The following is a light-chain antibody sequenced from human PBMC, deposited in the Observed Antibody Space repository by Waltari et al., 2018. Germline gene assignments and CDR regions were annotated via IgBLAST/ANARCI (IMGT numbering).Light chain of an antibody. J-gene: IGKJ3*01. Sequence: DIVMTQSPDSLSVSLGERATINCKSSQSVLYRANSKNYVAWYQLKSGQPPKLLISWASTRESGVPDRFSGSGSGTSFILTINSLQPEDFATYYCQQSYRTLTFGPGTKVDLQ. V-gene: IGKV4-1*01. CDR3: QQSYRTLT. CDR2: WAS. CDR1: QSVLYRANSKNY.